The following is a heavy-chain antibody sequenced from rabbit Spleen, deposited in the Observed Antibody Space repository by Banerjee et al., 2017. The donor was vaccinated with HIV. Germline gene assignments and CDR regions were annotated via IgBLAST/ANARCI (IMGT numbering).Heavy chain of an antibody. CDR3: ARDTGSSFSSYGMDL. J-gene: IGHJ6*01. Sequence: QEQLEESGGDLVKPGTSLTLTCKASGLDFSSSYWICWVRQAPGKGLEWTACIDVGKSLSTHYANWAKGRFTISKTSSTTVTLQMTSLTVADTATYFCARDTGSSFSSYGMDLWGPGTLVTVS. D-gene: IGHD8-1*01. V-gene: IGHV1S45*01. CDR2: IDVGKSLST. CDR1: GLDFSSSYW.